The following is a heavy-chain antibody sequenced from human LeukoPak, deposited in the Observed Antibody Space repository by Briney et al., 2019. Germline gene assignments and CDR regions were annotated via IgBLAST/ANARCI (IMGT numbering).Heavy chain of an antibody. CDR3: ATLSSGYSPYFDY. CDR2: IYYSGST. D-gene: IGHD3-22*01. J-gene: IGHJ4*02. Sequence: PSETLSLTCTVSVGSIISSRYYWGWIRQPPGKGLEWIGSIYYSGSTYYNPSLKSRVTISVDTSKNQFSLKLSSVTAADTAVYYCATLSSGYSPYFDYWGQGTLVTVSS. CDR1: VGSIISSRYY. V-gene: IGHV4-39*01.